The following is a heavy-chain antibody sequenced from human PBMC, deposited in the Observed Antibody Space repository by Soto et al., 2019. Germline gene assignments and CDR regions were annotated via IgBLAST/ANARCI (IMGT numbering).Heavy chain of an antibody. CDR2: LYYTGIT. D-gene: IGHD5-18*01. CDR1: GYFITNGYY. CDR3: ARVGVQLWRTNFDF. V-gene: IGHV4-38-2*02. J-gene: IGHJ4*02. Sequence: SETLSLTCTVSGYFITNGYYWGWFRQPPGKGLEWIGTLYYTGITYYNPSLKSRVTISVDTSKNQFSLKLNSVTAADTAVYYCARVGVQLWRTNFDFWGRGALVTVSS.